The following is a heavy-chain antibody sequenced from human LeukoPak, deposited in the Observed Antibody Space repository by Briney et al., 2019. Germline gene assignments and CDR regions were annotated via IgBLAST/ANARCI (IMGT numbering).Heavy chain of an antibody. V-gene: IGHV3-9*03. J-gene: IGHJ3*02. Sequence: GGSLRLSCAASGFTFYDYAMHWVREAPGKGLEWGSGISWNSGSIVYADSVKGGFTISRDNAKNSLYLQMNSVRGEDMALYYCAKGSHYDSSGYYYPDDAFDIWGRGTMVTVSS. CDR3: AKGSHYDSSGYYYPDDAFDI. CDR2: ISWNSGSI. D-gene: IGHD3-22*01. CDR1: GFTFYDYA.